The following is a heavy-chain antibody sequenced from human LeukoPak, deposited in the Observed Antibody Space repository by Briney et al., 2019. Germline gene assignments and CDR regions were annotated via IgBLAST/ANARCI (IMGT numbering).Heavy chain of an antibody. CDR3: ASIYSSSTYNWFDP. D-gene: IGHD6-13*01. CDR2: INHSGST. V-gene: IGHV4-34*01. Sequence: PGGSLRLSCAASGFTFSSYAMSWIRQPPGKGLEWIGEINHSGSTNYNPSLKSRVTISVDTSKNQFSLKLSSVTAADTAVYYCASIYSSSTYNWFDPWGQGTLVTVSS. CDR1: GFTFSSYA. J-gene: IGHJ5*02.